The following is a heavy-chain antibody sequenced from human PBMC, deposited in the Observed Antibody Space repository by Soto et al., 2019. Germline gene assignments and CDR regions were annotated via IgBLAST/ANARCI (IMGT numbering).Heavy chain of an antibody. CDR1: GGSISSGDYY. CDR3: ARAGGATIYHGKNWFEN. CDR2: IYYSGST. D-gene: IGHD5-12*01. V-gene: IGHV4-30-4*08. Sequence: PSETLSLTCTVSGGSISSGDYYWIWLRQPPGKGLEWIGYIYYSGSTYYNPSLKSRVTISVDTSKNQFSLNLSSVTAADTAMYYCARAGGATIYHGKNWFENWGQGTLVNVSS. J-gene: IGHJ5*02.